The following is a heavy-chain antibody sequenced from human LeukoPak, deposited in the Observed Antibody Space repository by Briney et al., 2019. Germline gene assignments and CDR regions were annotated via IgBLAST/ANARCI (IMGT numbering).Heavy chain of an antibody. CDR3: ARACTGGVCYLFDY. CDR1: VYTFTSYG. D-gene: IGHD2-8*02. V-gene: IGHV1-18*01. CDR2: ISAYNGNT. J-gene: IGHJ4*02. Sequence: ASVKVSCKASVYTFTSYGISWVRQAPGQGLEWMGWISAYNGNTNYAQKLQGRVTMTTDTSTSTAYMELRSLRSDDTAVYYCARACTGGVCYLFDYWGQGTLVTVSS.